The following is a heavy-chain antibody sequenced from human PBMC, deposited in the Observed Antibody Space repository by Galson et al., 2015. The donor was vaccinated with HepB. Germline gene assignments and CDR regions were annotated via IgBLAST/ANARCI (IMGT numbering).Heavy chain of an antibody. CDR2: ISSSGSTI. CDR3: ARDRVHGWGLVSGYYGMDV. CDR1: GFTFSSYD. Sequence: SLRLSCAASGFTFSSYDMNWVRQAPGKGLEWVSYISSSGSTIYYADSVKGRFTISRDNAKNSLYLQMNSLRAEDTAVYYCARDRVHGWGLVSGYYGMDVWGQGTTVSVSS. D-gene: IGHD2-21*01. V-gene: IGHV3-48*03. J-gene: IGHJ6*02.